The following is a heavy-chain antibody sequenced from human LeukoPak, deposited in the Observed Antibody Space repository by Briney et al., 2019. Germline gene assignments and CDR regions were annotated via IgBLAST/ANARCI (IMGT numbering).Heavy chain of an antibody. Sequence: GGSLRLSCAASGFTFSSYGMHWVRQAPGKGLEWVAFIRYDGSNKYYADSVKGRFTISRDNAKNSLYLQMNSLRAEDTAVYYCARDVFTYYYGSGSYFDYWGQGTLVTVSS. D-gene: IGHD3-10*01. V-gene: IGHV3-30*02. CDR1: GFTFSSYG. CDR3: ARDVFTYYYGSGSYFDY. J-gene: IGHJ4*02. CDR2: IRYDGSNK.